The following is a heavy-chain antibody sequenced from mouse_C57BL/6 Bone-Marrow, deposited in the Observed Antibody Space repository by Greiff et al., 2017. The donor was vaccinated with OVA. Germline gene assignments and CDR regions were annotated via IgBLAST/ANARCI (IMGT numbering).Heavy chain of an antibody. V-gene: IGHV1-54*01. D-gene: IGHD4-1*01. J-gene: IGHJ3*01. Sequence: QVQLKESGAELVRPGTSVKVSCKASGYAFTNYLIEWVKQRPGQGLEWIGVINPGSGGTNYNEKFKGKATLTADKSSSTAYMQLSSLTSEDSAVYFCASHKLTGAWFAYWGQGTLVTVSA. CDR1: GYAFTNYL. CDR2: INPGSGGT. CDR3: ASHKLTGAWFAY.